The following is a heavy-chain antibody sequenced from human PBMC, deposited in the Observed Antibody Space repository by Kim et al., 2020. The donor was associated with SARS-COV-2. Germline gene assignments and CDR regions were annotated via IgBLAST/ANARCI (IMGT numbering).Heavy chain of an antibody. Sequence: GGSLRLSCVASGFTFSSYSMNWVRQAPGKGLEWVSSISSSSSYIYYADSVKGRFTISRDNAKNSLYLQMNSLRAEDTAVYYCARVGTIFTKSYYFDYWGQGTLVTVSS. CDR3: ARVGTIFTKSYYFDY. CDR1: GFTFSSYS. V-gene: IGHV3-21*01. D-gene: IGHD3-3*01. CDR2: ISSSSSYI. J-gene: IGHJ4*02.